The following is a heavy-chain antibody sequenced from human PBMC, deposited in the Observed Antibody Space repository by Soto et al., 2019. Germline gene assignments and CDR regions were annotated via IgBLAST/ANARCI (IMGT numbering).Heavy chain of an antibody. CDR2: INPNSGGT. J-gene: IGHJ6*02. V-gene: IGHV1-2*02. CDR1: GYTFTGYY. D-gene: IGHD6-19*01. CDR3: ARDPLPYSSGWYGDYGMDV. Sequence: GASVKVSCKASGYTFTGYYMHWVRQAPGQGLEWMGWINPNSGGTNYAQKFQGRVTMTRDTSISTAYMELSRLRSDDTAVYYCARDPLPYSSGWYGDYGMDVWGQGTTVTVSS.